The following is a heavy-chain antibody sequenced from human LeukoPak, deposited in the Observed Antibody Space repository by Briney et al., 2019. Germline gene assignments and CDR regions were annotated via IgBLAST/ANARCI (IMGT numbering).Heavy chain of an antibody. CDR1: GFTFRDYC. CDR3: ARDSAVATYYGVDV. V-gene: IGHV3-7*01. J-gene: IGHJ6*02. D-gene: IGHD6-19*01. CDR2: IQSDGNEK. Sequence: GGSLRLSCGASGFTFRDYCMSWVRQAPGKGLEWVANIQSDGNEKNYIDSVQGRFTISRDNAKTSLYLRMTSLRAEDTAVYYCARDSAVATYYGVDVWGQGATVTVSS.